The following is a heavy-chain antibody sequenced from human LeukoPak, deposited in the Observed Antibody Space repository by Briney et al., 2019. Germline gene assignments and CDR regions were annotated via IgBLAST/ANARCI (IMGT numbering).Heavy chain of an antibody. V-gene: IGHV3-7*02. CDR3: AYRNNFEY. CDR1: GFSFSGHW. J-gene: IGHJ4*02. Sequence: GGSLRLSCAASGFSFSGHWMNWVRQPPGKGLEWVANIKADGSEKYYVDSVKGRITISRDDAKRTVDLQMDNLRAEDTAIYYYAYRNNFEYWGQGALVTVSS. D-gene: IGHD1-26*01. CDR2: IKADGSEK.